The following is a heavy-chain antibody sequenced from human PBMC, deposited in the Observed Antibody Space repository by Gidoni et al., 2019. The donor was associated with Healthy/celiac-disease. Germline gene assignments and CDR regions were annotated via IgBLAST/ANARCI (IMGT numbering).Heavy chain of an antibody. J-gene: IGHJ4*02. V-gene: IGHV3-21*01. CDR2: ISSSSSYR. CDR3: AREGYSSGWYLSLDY. Sequence: EVQLVESGGGLVKPGGSLRLSCAASGFTFSSYSMNWVRQAPGKGLEWVASISSSSSYRYYADSVKVRFTISRDKAKNPLYLKMNSLRAEDTAVYYCAREGYSSGWYLSLDYWGQGTLVTVSS. CDR1: GFTFSSYS. D-gene: IGHD6-19*01.